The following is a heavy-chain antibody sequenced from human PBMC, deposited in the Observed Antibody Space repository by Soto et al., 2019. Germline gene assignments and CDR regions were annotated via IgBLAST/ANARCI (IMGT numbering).Heavy chain of an antibody. CDR2: ISKSDYT. Sequence: GGSLSLSCTVSGFAVNNYGINWVRQAPGKGLEWVSSISKSDYTYYSDSVTGRSTISRDNAKNSVSLQMTTLRVEDTAVYYCAREDSIIIPVASDFWGQGTLVTVSS. V-gene: IGHV3-21*01. CDR3: AREDSIIIPVASDF. J-gene: IGHJ4*02. CDR1: GFAVNNYG. D-gene: IGHD2-2*01.